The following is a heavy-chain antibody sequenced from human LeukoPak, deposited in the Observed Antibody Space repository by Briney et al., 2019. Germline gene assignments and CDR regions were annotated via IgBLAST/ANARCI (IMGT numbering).Heavy chain of an antibody. J-gene: IGHJ3*02. Sequence: SQTLSLTCTVSGDSLSSGSYYWNWIRQPAGKGLEWIGRIYFSGSTNYNPSLKSRVTISVDRSKNQFSLRLSSVTAADTAVYYCARDDAYGSGEEAFNIWGQGTVIIVSS. V-gene: IGHV4-61*02. CDR3: ARDDAYGSGEEAFNI. CDR1: GDSLSSGSYY. D-gene: IGHD2-15*01. CDR2: IYFSGST.